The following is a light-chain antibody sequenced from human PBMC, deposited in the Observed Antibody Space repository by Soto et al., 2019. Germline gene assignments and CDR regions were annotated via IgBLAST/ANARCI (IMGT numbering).Light chain of an antibody. CDR1: SGHTTYA. V-gene: IGLV4-69*01. J-gene: IGLJ2*01. CDR2: LNSDGSH. Sequence: QLVLTQSPSASASLGASVKLTCTLISGHTTYAIAWYQQQPKKGPRYLIKLNSDGSHTKRDGIPDRFSGPSSGAEHYLSISSHQSEDDADYYCQTGGTGIVFSGGTKVTVL. CDR3: QTGGTGIV.